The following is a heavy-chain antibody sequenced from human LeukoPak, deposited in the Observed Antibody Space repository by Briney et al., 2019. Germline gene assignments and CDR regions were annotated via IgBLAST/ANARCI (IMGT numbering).Heavy chain of an antibody. Sequence: QPGGSLRLSCAASGFTFSSYGMHWVRQAPGKGLEWVAFIRYDGSNKYYADSVKGRFTISRDNSKNTLYLQMNSLRAEDTAVYYCAKEAASPPEDWFDPWSQGTLVTVSS. V-gene: IGHV3-30*02. CDR2: IRYDGSNK. CDR1: GFTFSSYG. D-gene: IGHD6-25*01. J-gene: IGHJ5*02. CDR3: AKEAASPPEDWFDP.